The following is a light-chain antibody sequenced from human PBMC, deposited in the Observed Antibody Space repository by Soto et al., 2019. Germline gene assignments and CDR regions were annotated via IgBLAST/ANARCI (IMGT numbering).Light chain of an antibody. Sequence: QSALTQPASVSGSPGQSITISCTGTSSDVGSYNLVSWYQQHPGKAPKLMIFDVDKRPSGVPDRFSGSKSGNTASLTISGLQAEDEADYYCCSYAGSSWIFGGGTQLTVL. CDR2: DVD. J-gene: IGLJ2*01. V-gene: IGLV2-23*02. CDR1: SSDVGSYNL. CDR3: CSYAGSSWI.